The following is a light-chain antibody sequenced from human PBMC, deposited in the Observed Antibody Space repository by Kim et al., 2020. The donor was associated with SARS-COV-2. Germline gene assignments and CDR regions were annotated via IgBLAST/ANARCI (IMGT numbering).Light chain of an antibody. CDR2: LNSDGSH. CDR3: QAWDTASYWV. CDR1: SGHSRFT. Sequence: VKLTCTRSSGHSRFTIAWNQQQPEKGPRYLMKLNSDGSHRKGDGIPDRFSGSSSGAERYLTISSLQSEDEADYYCQAWDTASYWVFGGGTQLTVL. V-gene: IGLV4-69*01. J-gene: IGLJ3*02.